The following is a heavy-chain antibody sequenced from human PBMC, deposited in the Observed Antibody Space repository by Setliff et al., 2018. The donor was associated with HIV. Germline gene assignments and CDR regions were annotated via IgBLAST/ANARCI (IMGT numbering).Heavy chain of an antibody. Sequence: GESLKISCRGSGYTFTNYWIGWVRQMPGRGLEWMGIIYPGDSDTKYSPSFQGQVTISADKSISTAYLQWSSLKASDTAMYYCARHGGYNPLDYWGQGTLVTVSS. D-gene: IGHD5-12*01. J-gene: IGHJ4*02. V-gene: IGHV5-51*01. CDR3: ARHGGYNPLDY. CDR2: IYPGDSDT. CDR1: GYTFTNYW.